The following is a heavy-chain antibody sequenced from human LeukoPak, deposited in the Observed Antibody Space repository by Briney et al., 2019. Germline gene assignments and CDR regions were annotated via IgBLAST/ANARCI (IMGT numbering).Heavy chain of an antibody. CDR3: AKDPSNWGYGWFDP. CDR2: ISGSGGST. J-gene: IGHJ5*02. Sequence: GGSLRLSCAASGFTFSSYAMSWVRQAPGKGLEWVSAISGSGGSTYYADSVKGRFTISRDNSKKTLYLQMNSLRAEDTAVYYCAKDPSNWGYGWFDPWGQGTLVTVSS. D-gene: IGHD7-27*01. V-gene: IGHV3-23*01. CDR1: GFTFSSYA.